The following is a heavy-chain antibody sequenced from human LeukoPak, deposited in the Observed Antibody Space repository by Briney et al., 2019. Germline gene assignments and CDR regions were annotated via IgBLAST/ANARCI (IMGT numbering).Heavy chain of an antibody. V-gene: IGHV3-9*01. CDR2: ISWNSGSI. D-gene: IGHD4-17*01. CDR3: AKDTAVTTVTHDAFDI. J-gene: IGHJ3*02. Sequence: GGSLRLSCAASGFTFDDYAMHWVRQAPGKGLEWVSGISWNSGSIGYADSVKGRFTISRDNAKNSLYLQMNSLRAEDTALYYCAKDTAVTTVTHDAFDIWGQGTMVTVSS. CDR1: GFTFDDYA.